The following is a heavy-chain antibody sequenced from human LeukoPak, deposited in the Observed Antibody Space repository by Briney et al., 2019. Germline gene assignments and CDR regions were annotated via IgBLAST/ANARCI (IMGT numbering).Heavy chain of an antibody. D-gene: IGHD3-3*01. CDR3: ARAHNYDFWSGYYFGRATPCFFDY. CDR2: ISSSSSYI. Sequence: GGSLRLSCAASGFTFISYSMNWVRQAPGKGLEWVSSISSSSSYIYYADSVKGRFTISRDNAKNSLYLQMNSLRAEDTAVYYCARAHNYDFWSGYYFGRATPCFFDYWGQGTLVTVSS. V-gene: IGHV3-21*01. J-gene: IGHJ4*02. CDR1: GFTFISYS.